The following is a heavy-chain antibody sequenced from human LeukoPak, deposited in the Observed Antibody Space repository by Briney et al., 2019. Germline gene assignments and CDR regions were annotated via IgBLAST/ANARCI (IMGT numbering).Heavy chain of an antibody. CDR1: GYTFTSYY. D-gene: IGHD3-22*01. V-gene: IGHV1-18*04. J-gene: IGHJ4*02. Sequence: ASVKVSCKASGYTFTSYYMHWVRQAPGQGLEWMGWISAYNGNTNYAQKLQGRVTMTTDTSTSTAYMELRSLRSDDTAVYYCARYFYDSSGYYLNDYWGQGTLVTVSS. CDR2: ISAYNGNT. CDR3: ARYFYDSSGYYLNDY.